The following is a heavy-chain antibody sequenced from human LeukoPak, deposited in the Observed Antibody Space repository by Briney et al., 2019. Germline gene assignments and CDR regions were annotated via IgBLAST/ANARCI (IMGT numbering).Heavy chain of an antibody. V-gene: IGHV4-59*01. J-gene: IGHJ6*02. D-gene: IGHD1-26*01. CDR1: GGSISSYY. Sequence: SETLSLTCTVSGGSISSYYWSWIRQPPGKGLEWIGYVYYSGRTNYNPSLKSRVTISVDTSKNQSSLKLSSVTAADTAVYYCARTFSESYYYYGMDVWGQGTTVTVSS. CDR2: VYYSGRT. CDR3: ARTFSESYYYYGMDV.